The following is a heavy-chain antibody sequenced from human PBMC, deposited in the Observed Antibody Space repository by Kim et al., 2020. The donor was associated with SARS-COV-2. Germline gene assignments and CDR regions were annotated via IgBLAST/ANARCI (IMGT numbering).Heavy chain of an antibody. J-gene: IGHJ3*02. Sequence: ASVKVSCKASGYTFTSYGISWVRQAPGQGLEWMGWISAYNGNTNYAQKLQGRVTMTTDTSTSTAYMELRSLRSDDTAVYYCASWNTETYGDYVNSGAFDIWGQGTMVTVSS. CDR2: ISAYNGNT. CDR1: GYTFTSYG. D-gene: IGHD4-17*01. CDR3: ASWNTETYGDYVNSGAFDI. V-gene: IGHV1-18*01.